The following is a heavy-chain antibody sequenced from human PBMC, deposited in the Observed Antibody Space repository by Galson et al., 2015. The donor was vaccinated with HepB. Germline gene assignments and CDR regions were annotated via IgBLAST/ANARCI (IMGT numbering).Heavy chain of an antibody. J-gene: IGHJ4*02. CDR3: VRSGDFSGYSSR. V-gene: IGHV3-73*01. D-gene: IGHD6-13*01. CDR2: IRSNATSFAA. Sequence: SLRPACAASGFTFGGSAFHWVRQASGKPAVRIGLIRSNATSFAAYCVPSLKGRFTISRDDSKNLAYLHMRSLKTDDTAVYYCVRSGDFSGYSSRWGQGTLVTVSS. CDR1: GFTFGGSA.